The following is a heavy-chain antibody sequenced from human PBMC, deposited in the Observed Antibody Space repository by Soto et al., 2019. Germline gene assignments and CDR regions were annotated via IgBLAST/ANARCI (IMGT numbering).Heavy chain of an antibody. CDR2: IYPTNSDT. V-gene: IGHV5-51*01. Sequence: GESLKISCKGSGYSFPSYWVGWVRQMPGKGLEWMGIIYPTNSDTRYSPSFQGRVTISADKSISTAFLQWSTLKASDTAMYYCERLTYNWNYLDYYYYGMDVWGQGTTVTVS. J-gene: IGHJ6*02. D-gene: IGHD1-7*01. CDR3: ERLTYNWNYLDYYYYGMDV. CDR1: GYSFPSYW.